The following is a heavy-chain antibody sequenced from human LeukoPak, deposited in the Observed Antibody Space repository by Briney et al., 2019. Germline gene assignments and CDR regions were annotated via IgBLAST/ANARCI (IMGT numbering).Heavy chain of an antibody. CDR3: ARGRPHGNDY. CDR2: IASDGSST. Sequence: GSLRLSCAASGFTFSSYWMNWVRQAPGKGLVWVSCIASDGSSTTYADSVKGRFSISSDNAKNTLYLQMNSLRVEDTAVYYCARGRPHGNDYWGQGTLVTVSS. J-gene: IGHJ4*02. V-gene: IGHV3-74*01. CDR1: GFTFSSYW. D-gene: IGHD4-23*01.